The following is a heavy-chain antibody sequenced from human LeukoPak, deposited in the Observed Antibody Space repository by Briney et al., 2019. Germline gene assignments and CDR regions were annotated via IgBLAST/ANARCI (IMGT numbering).Heavy chain of an antibody. J-gene: IGHJ3*02. D-gene: IGHD3-9*01. CDR3: ARVDGGYFDSLLIPWGAFDI. Sequence: SETLSLTCTVSGGSISSYYWSWIRQPPGKGLEWIGYIYYSGSTNYNPSLKSRVTISVDTSKNQFSLKLSSVTAADTAVYYCARVDGGYFDSLLIPWGAFDIWGQGTMVTVSS. V-gene: IGHV4-59*01. CDR2: IYYSGST. CDR1: GGSISSYY.